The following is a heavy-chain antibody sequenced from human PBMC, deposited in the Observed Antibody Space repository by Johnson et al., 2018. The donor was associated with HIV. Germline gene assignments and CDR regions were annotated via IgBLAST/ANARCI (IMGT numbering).Heavy chain of an antibody. J-gene: IGHJ3*02. V-gene: IGHV3-7*04. CDR1: GFTFSSYA. CDR2: INRDGSEK. CDR3: ARGITMIAVVKGDAFDM. Sequence: VQLVESGGGLVQPGRSLRLSCAASGFTFSSYAMSWVRQAPGKGLAWVANINRDGSEKYYVDSVKGRFSISRDNYKNTVYLQRNSLRTEDTAVYYCARGITMIAVVKGDAFDMWGQGTMVTVSS. D-gene: IGHD3-22*01.